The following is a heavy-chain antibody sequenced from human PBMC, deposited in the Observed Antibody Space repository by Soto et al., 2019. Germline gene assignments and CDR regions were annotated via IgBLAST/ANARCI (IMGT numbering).Heavy chain of an antibody. J-gene: IGHJ5*02. CDR3: ARLHYDYVWGSYRNNWFDP. CDR2: IYYSGST. V-gene: IGHV4-39*01. CDR1: GGSISSSSYY. D-gene: IGHD3-16*02. Sequence: PSETLSLTCTVSGGSISSSSYYWGWIRQPPGKGLEWIGSIYYSGSTYYNPSLKSRVTISVDTSKNQFSLKLSSVTAADTAVYYCARLHYDYVWGSYRNNWFDPWGQGTLVTVSS.